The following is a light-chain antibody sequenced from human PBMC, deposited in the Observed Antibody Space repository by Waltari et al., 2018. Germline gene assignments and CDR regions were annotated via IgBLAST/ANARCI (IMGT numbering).Light chain of an antibody. V-gene: IGLV4-69*01. CDR2: INSDDTH. Sequence: QLVLTQSPSASASLGASVKFTCTLSSGHSSYALAWHQQQPVKGPRYLMKINSDDTHTKGDGIPDRFSGSSSGAERYLTISSLQSEDEADYYCQTWGTGSWVFGGGTKLTVL. CDR1: SGHSSYA. CDR3: QTWGTGSWV. J-gene: IGLJ3*02.